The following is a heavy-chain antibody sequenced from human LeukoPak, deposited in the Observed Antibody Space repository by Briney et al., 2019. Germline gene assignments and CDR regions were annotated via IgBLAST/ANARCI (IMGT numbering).Heavy chain of an antibody. CDR2: ISWNSGSI. D-gene: IGHD6-13*01. CDR3: ARDEAAAGTFDY. Sequence: GRSLRLSCAASGFTFDDYAMHWVRQAPGKGLEWVSGISWNSGSIGYADSVKGRFTISRDNAKNSLYLQMNSLRAEDTAVYYCARDEAAAGTFDYWGQGTLVTVSS. J-gene: IGHJ4*02. V-gene: IGHV3-9*01. CDR1: GFTFDDYA.